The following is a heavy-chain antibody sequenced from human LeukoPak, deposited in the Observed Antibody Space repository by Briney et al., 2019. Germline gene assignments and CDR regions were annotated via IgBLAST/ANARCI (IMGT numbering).Heavy chain of an antibody. CDR1: GFTFSSYA. CDR3: AKGFNYYGSGSINY. D-gene: IGHD3-10*01. CDR2: ISSSSSYI. V-gene: IGHV3-21*04. Sequence: GGSLRLSCAASGFTFSSYAMNWVRQAPGKGLEWVSSISSSSSYIYYADSVKGRFTISRDNSKNTLYLQMNSLKAEDTAVYYCAKGFNYYGSGSINYWGQGTLVTVSS. J-gene: IGHJ4*02.